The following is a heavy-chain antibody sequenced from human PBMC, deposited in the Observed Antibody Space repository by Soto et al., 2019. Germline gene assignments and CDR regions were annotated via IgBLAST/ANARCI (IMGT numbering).Heavy chain of an antibody. J-gene: IGHJ5*02. CDR1: GGSISSGDYC. CDR3: ARGGYCSSTSCYTGWFDP. CDR2: ISDSEST. Sequence: SEPLSLTCTFAGGSISSGDYCWSWTRQPQGQGLEWIRYISDSESTYYNPSHKTLDTISVDSSKNQFPLKLSSVTAAAAAVYYCARGGYCSSTSCYTGWFDPWGQGTLVTVSS. V-gene: IGHV4-30-4*01. D-gene: IGHD2-2*02.